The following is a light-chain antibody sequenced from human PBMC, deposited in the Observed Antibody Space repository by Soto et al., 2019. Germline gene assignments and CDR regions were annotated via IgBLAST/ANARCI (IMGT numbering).Light chain of an antibody. J-gene: IGKJ4*01. CDR2: GAY. Sequence: EILLTQCPSTLSLSPGERAALSFRSSQSVSNNLAWYQQKPGQPPRLIIFGAYTRATVIPARFSGSGSEAEFALTISTLQSADFAVYYRQQYSVWQLTFGGGNKVDIK. CDR3: QQYSVWQLT. V-gene: IGKV3D-15*01. CDR1: QSVSNN.